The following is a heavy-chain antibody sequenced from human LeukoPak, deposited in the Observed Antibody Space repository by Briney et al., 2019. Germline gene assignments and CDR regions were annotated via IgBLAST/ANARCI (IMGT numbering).Heavy chain of an antibody. CDR3: ASLGYSGSPTPLDY. J-gene: IGHJ4*02. Sequence: SVKVSCKASGGTFSSYTISWVRPAPGQRLEWMGRINPILGIANYAQKFQGRVTITADKSTSTAYMELSSLRSEDTAVYYCASLGYSGSPTPLDYWGQGTLVTVSS. CDR1: GGTFSSYT. V-gene: IGHV1-69*02. D-gene: IGHD1-26*01. CDR2: INPILGIA.